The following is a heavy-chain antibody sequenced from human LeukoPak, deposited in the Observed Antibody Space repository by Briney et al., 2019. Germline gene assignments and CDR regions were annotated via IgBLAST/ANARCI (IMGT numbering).Heavy chain of an antibody. Sequence: GGSLRLSCTASGFTFSSYSMNWVRQAPGKGLEWVSSISSSSSYIYYADSVKGRFTISRDNAKNSLYLQMNSLRAEDTAVYYCARDQRWELNALDFWGQGTLVTVSS. V-gene: IGHV3-21*01. CDR1: GFTFSSYS. D-gene: IGHD1-26*01. CDR2: ISSSSSYI. J-gene: IGHJ4*02. CDR3: ARDQRWELNALDF.